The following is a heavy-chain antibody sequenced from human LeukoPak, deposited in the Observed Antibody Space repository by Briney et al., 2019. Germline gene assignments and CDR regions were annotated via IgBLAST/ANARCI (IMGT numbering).Heavy chain of an antibody. CDR2: ISSSSSYI. Sequence: GGSLRLPCAASGFTFSSYSMNWVRQAPGKGLEWVSSISSSSSYIYYADSVKGRFTISRDNAKNSLYLQMNSLRAEDTAVYYCARDLGAARRFDYWGQGTLVTVSS. CDR3: ARDLGAARRFDY. V-gene: IGHV3-21*01. J-gene: IGHJ4*02. CDR1: GFTFSSYS. D-gene: IGHD6-6*01.